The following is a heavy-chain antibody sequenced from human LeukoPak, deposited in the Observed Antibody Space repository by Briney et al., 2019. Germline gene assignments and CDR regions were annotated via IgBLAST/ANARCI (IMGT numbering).Heavy chain of an antibody. CDR2: IFYSGST. D-gene: IGHD3-22*01. CDR1: GGSISTSNYY. J-gene: IGHJ4*02. Sequence: SETLSLTCTVSGGSISTSNYYWGWIRQPPGKGLEWIGNIFYSGSTYYSPSLKSRVTISLDTSRNQFSLKLNSVTAADTAVYYCASDYYDSRGGDYWGQGTLVTVSS. V-gene: IGHV4-39*07. CDR3: ASDYYDSRGGDY.